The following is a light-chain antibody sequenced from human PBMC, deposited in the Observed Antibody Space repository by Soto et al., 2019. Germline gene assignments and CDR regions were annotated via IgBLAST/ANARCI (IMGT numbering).Light chain of an antibody. V-gene: IGKV1-5*01. Sequence: DIQMTQSPPTLSASVGDRVTITCRASQSISSWLAWYQQRPGKAPNLLIYDVSSLESGVPSRFSGSGSGTKFTLTISSLQPDYFATYYCQQYTYYPWTFGQGTKVEIK. CDR2: DVS. J-gene: IGKJ1*01. CDR3: QQYTYYPWT. CDR1: QSISSW.